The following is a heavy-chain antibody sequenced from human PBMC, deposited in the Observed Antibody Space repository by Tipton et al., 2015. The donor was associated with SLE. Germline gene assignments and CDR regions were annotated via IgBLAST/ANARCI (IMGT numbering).Heavy chain of an antibody. CDR1: GGSVTNYY. J-gene: IGHJ4*02. Sequence: LRLSCTVSGGSVTNYYWSWIRQPPGKGLEWIGYIYYTGTTSYNPSLKSRLIISVDTSKNQFSLNLRSVTAADTAVYFCARGNRAEEELDLWGQGTLVTVSS. CDR2: IYYTGTT. V-gene: IGHV4-59*02. D-gene: IGHD1-1*01. CDR3: ARGNRAEEELDL.